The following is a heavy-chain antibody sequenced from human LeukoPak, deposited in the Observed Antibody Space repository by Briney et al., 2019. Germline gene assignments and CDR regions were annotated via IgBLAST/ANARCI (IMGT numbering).Heavy chain of an antibody. CDR1: GFTFSSYW. CDR3: ARDTSSVGATPLDY. V-gene: IGHV3-74*01. CDR2: INSDGRTT. D-gene: IGHD1-26*01. Sequence: PGGSLRLSCAASGFTFSSYWMHWVRQAPGKGLVWVSRINSDGRTTSYADSVKGRFTISRDNAKNTLYLQMNSLRAEDTAVYYCARDTSSVGATPLDYWGQGTLVTVSS. J-gene: IGHJ4*02.